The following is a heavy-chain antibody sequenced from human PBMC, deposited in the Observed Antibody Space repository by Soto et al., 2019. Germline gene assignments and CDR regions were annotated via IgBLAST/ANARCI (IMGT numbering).Heavy chain of an antibody. CDR1: GFTFSSYS. Sequence: LRLSCAASGFTFSSYSMNWVRQAPGKGLEWVSSISSSSYIYYADSVKGRFTISRDNAKNSLYLQMNSLRAEDTAVYYCARDPSGSFYYGMDVWGQGTTVTVSS. V-gene: IGHV3-21*01. CDR3: ARDPSGSFYYGMDV. J-gene: IGHJ6*02. D-gene: IGHD6-25*01. CDR2: ISSSSYI.